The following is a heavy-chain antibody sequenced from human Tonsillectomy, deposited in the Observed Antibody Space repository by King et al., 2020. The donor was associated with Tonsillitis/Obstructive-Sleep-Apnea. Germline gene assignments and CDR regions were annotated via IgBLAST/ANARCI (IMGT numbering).Heavy chain of an antibody. D-gene: IGHD2-2*01. CDR3: VKSISSSSRKPFDL. CDR2: ISGSGGST. Sequence: VQLVESGGGLVQPGGSLRLSCAASGFTFSTYAMSWVRQAPGKGLEWVSAISGSGGSTYYADSVKGRFTISRDNSKNTLYLQINSLRAEDTAVYYCVKSISSSSRKPFDLWGRGTLVTVSS. J-gene: IGHJ2*01. CDR1: GFTFSTYA. V-gene: IGHV3-23*04.